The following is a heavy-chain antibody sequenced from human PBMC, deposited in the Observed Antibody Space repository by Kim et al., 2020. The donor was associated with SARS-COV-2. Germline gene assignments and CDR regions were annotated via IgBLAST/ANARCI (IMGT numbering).Heavy chain of an antibody. Sequence: GGSLRLSCAASGLTFSDAWMSWVRQAPGKGLEWVGRLKSKTDGGTEEYAAPVKGRFTISRDDSKDTLYLQMNSLKTEDTAVYYCTTDPGWERIWDHWGQGTLVTVSS. V-gene: IGHV3-15*01. CDR3: TTDPGWERIWDH. CDR1: GLTFSDAW. CDR2: LKSKTDGGTE. D-gene: IGHD1-26*01. J-gene: IGHJ4*02.